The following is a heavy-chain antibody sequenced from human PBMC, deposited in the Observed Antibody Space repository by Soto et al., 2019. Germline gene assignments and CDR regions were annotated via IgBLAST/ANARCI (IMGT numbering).Heavy chain of an antibody. D-gene: IGHD1-26*01. J-gene: IGHJ4*02. CDR3: ARDSGMASVSASDYFAY. CDR1: GYTFTSYY. V-gene: IGHV1-46*01. CDR2: TNPSGGRT. Sequence: QVQLVQSRAEVKKPGASVKVSCKASGYTFTSYYMHWVRQAPGQGLEWMGITNPSGGRTSYAQKYQRRVTMTGDSTTSTVYMELSSLRSDDTAVYYCARDSGMASVSASDYFAYWGQGTLVTVSS.